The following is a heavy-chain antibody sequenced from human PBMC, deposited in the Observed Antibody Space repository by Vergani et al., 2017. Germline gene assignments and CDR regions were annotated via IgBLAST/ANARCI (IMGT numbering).Heavy chain of an antibody. D-gene: IGHD1-26*01. Sequence: EVQLLESGGGLVQPGGSLRLSCAASGFTFSSYAMSWVRQAPGKGLEWVANIKQNGSGKYYVDSVKGRFTISRDNAKNSLYLQMNSLRAEETAVYYCAREEGGAFDYWGQGTLVTVSS. V-gene: IGHV3-7*01. CDR1: GFTFSSYA. CDR2: IKQNGSGK. J-gene: IGHJ4*02. CDR3: AREEGGAFDY.